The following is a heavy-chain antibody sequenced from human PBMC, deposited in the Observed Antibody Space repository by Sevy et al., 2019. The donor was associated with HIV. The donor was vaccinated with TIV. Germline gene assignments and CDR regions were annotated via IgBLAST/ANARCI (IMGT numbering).Heavy chain of an antibody. Sequence: GGYLRLSCAASGFTFSSYAMSWVRQAPGKGLEWVSAISGSGGSTYYADSVKGRFTISRDNSKNTLYLQMNSLRAEDTAVYYCAKAYDYVWGSFDYWGQGTLVTVSS. V-gene: IGHV3-23*01. CDR3: AKAYDYVWGSFDY. CDR2: ISGSGGST. J-gene: IGHJ4*02. CDR1: GFTFSSYA. D-gene: IGHD3-16*01.